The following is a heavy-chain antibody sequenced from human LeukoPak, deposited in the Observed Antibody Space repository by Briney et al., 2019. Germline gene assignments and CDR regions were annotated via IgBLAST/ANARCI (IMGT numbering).Heavy chain of an antibody. CDR3: ARIGTSTYDP. Sequence: SVKVSCKASGGTFSSYAISWVRQAPGQGLEWMGRIIPILGIANYAQKFQGRVTITADKSTSTAYVELSSLRSEDTAVYYCARIGTSTYDPWGQGTLVTVSS. CDR2: IIPILGIA. V-gene: IGHV1-69*04. J-gene: IGHJ5*02. CDR1: GGTFSSYA. D-gene: IGHD1-1*01.